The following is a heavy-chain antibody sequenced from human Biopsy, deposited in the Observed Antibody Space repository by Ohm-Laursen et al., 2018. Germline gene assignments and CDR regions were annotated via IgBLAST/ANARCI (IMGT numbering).Heavy chain of an antibody. CDR1: SYTFTDYN. V-gene: IGHV1-2*02. CDR3: ARASAYGVFDI. Sequence: ASVTVSCKAPSYTFTDYNIHWMRQAPGQGLEWPGYINCKTGATNYAQKLQGRITMTTDTSIITAYLEVSSLTSDDAAVYFCARASAYGVFDIWGQGATVTVSS. D-gene: IGHD4/OR15-4a*01. J-gene: IGHJ3*02. CDR2: INCKTGAT.